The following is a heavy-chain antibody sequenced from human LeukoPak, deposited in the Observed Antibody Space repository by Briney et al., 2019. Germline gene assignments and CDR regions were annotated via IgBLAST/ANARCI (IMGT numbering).Heavy chain of an antibody. Sequence: GASVKVSCKVSGYTLTELSMHWVRQAPGKGLEWMGGFDPEDGETIYAQKFQGRVTMTEDTSTDTAYMELSNLRSEDTAVYYCATAPTYYDFWSGYYRGYYFDYWGQGTLVTVSS. J-gene: IGHJ4*02. CDR2: FDPEDGET. CDR1: GYTLTELS. D-gene: IGHD3-3*01. V-gene: IGHV1-24*01. CDR3: ATAPTYYDFWSGYYRGYYFDY.